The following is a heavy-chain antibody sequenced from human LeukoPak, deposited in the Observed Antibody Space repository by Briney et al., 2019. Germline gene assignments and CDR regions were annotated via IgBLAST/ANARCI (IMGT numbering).Heavy chain of an antibody. Sequence: GGSLRLSCAASGFTFSIYSINWVRQAPGEGLAWVSYISSSSTIYYADSVKGRFTISRDNAKNSLYLQMNSLRAEDTAVYYCARVFGSGSFSDAFDIWGQGTMVTVSS. CDR3: ARVFGSGSFSDAFDI. CDR2: ISSSSTI. D-gene: IGHD3-10*01. J-gene: IGHJ3*02. V-gene: IGHV3-48*04. CDR1: GFTFSIYS.